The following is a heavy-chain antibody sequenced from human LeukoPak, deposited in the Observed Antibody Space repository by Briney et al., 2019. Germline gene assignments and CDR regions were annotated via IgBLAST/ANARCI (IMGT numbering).Heavy chain of an antibody. V-gene: IGHV3-23*01. J-gene: IGHJ4*02. CDR2: IAATSGST. Sequence: PGGSLRLSCAASGFTFRNYAMNWVRQAPGKGLEWVSSIAATSGSTYYADSVKGRFTISRGNSKNTLYLQMNSLRAEDTAVYYCAKSRPPGDITIFGVVTYYFDYWGQGTLVTVSS. D-gene: IGHD3-3*01. CDR1: GFTFRNYA. CDR3: AKSRPPGDITIFGVVTYYFDY.